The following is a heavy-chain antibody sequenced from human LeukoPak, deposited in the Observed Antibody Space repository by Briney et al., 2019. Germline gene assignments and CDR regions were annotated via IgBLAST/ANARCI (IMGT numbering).Heavy chain of an antibody. CDR2: IYHSGIT. CDR1: SGLVSSDY. CDR3: ARAVGSFDWLPLFDY. J-gene: IGHJ4*02. D-gene: IGHD3-9*01. V-gene: IGHV4-38-2*02. Sequence: SETLSLTCTVYSGLVSSDYWTWIRQPPGKGLEWIGNIYHSGITHYTPSLKSRVTISVDTSKNQFYLKLSSVTAADTAVYYCARAVGSFDWLPLFDYWGQGTLVTVSS.